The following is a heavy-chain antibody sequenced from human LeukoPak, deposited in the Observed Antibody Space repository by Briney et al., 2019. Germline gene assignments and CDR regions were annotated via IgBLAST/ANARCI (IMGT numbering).Heavy chain of an antibody. J-gene: IGHJ4*02. CDR1: GGSISSNSYY. CDR3: ARTRYYYNSRGYGPPYYLDY. Sequence: SETLSLTCAVSGGSISSNSYYWGWIRQPPGKGLEWIGSIYYSGSTYYNPSLKSRVTISVDTSKNQFSLKLSSVTAPDTVVYYCARTRYYYNSRGYGPPYYLDYWGGGTLVTVSS. D-gene: IGHD3-10*01. CDR2: IYYSGST. V-gene: IGHV4-39*01.